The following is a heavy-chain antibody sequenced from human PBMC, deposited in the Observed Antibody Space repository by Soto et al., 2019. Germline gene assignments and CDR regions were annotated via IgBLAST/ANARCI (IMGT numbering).Heavy chain of an antibody. V-gene: IGHV1-18*01. CDR1: GYTFSAYG. D-gene: IGHD3-3*02. CDR2: ISDYKGDP. J-gene: IGHJ4*02. Sequence: QVQLVQSGGEVKKPGASVKVSCKTSGYTFSAYGISWVRQAPGQGLEGMGWISDYKGDPNYGQKVQGRATMTTDTSTTTAYVEVRSLSSDDTAVYSCSSRLHFGSAWPFDYWGQGTLV. CDR3: SSRLHFGSAWPFDY.